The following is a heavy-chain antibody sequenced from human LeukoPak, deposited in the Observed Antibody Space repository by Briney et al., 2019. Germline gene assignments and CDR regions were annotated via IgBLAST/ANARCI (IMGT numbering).Heavy chain of an antibody. CDR1: GDSVSSNSAA. CDR3: AREFTVVGGVGNAFDI. Sequence: SQTLSLTCAISGDSVSSNSAAWNWIRQSPSRGLEWLGRTSYRSKWYRDYAVSVKSRITVNPDTSKNQFSLQLNSVTPEDTAVYYCAREFTVVGGVGNAFDIWGQGTMVTVSS. V-gene: IGHV6-1*01. D-gene: IGHD3-10*01. CDR2: TSYRSKWYR. J-gene: IGHJ3*02.